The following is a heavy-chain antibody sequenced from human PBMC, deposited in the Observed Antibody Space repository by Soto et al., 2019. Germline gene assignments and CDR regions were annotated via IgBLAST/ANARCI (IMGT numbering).Heavy chain of an antibody. CDR1: GFSFNTRGGG. V-gene: IGHV2-5*02. D-gene: IGHD2-21*01. J-gene: IGHJ1*01. Sequence: QITLKESGPTLVKRTQTLALDCTFSGFSFNTRGGGMAWIHQPPGKALAWHAVTYWDDDRHYRPSLTDGLTITKDIHINQVVLTMTNMDPVDTGTYYWAHLVHGPLSLAYWGQGALVTVSS. CDR2: TYWDDDR. CDR3: AHLVHGPLSLAY.